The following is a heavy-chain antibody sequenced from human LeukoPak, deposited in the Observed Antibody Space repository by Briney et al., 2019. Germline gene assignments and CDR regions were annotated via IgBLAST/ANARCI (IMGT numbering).Heavy chain of an antibody. D-gene: IGHD1-26*01. J-gene: IGHJ4*02. Sequence: SDTLSLTCAVSGYSISSSNWWGWIRQPPGKGLEWIGYIYYSGSTYYNPSLKIRVTMSVVTSKNEFSLKLSSVTAVDTAVYYCAITLGATDGSSGGVDYWGQGTLVTVSS. CDR3: AITLGATDGSSGGVDY. CDR1: GYSISSSNW. V-gene: IGHV4-28*01. CDR2: IYYSGST.